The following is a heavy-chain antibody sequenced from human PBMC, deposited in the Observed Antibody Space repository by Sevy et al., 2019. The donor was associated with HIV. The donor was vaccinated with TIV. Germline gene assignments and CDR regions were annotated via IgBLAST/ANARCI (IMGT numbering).Heavy chain of an antibody. V-gene: IGHV3-23*01. Sequence: GGSLRLSCAASGFSFSNYAMSWVRQAPGKGLEWVSTLIGGGSRTYYADSVTGQFTISRDNSRNTLYLQMNSLRAEDTAVYYCARTGPPGYYYDSSGSDYWGQGTLVTVSS. CDR3: ARTGPPGYYYDSSGSDY. J-gene: IGHJ4*02. CDR1: GFSFSNYA. CDR2: LIGGGSRT. D-gene: IGHD3-22*01.